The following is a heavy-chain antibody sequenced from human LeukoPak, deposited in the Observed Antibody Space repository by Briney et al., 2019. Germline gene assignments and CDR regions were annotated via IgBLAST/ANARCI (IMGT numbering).Heavy chain of an antibody. CDR1: GYTFTSYD. CDR2: MNPNSGNT. CDR3: ARGLQIGGYFYVPFDFDY. D-gene: IGHD3-22*01. J-gene: IGHJ4*02. V-gene: IGHV1-8*01. Sequence: ASVKVSCKASGYTFTSYDINWVRQATGQGLEWMGWMNPNSGNTGYAQKFQGRVTMTRNTSISTAYMELSSLRSEDTAVYYCARGLQIGGYFYVPFDFDYWGQGTLVTVSS.